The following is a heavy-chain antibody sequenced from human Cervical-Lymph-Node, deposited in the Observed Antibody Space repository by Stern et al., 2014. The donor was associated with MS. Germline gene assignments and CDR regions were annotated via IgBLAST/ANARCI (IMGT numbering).Heavy chain of an antibody. D-gene: IGHD6-6*01. CDR3: ARQYSTSSVSYDYGMDV. Sequence: QVQLQESGPGLVKPSETLSLTCTVSGSGSSIRYSSYFWGWIRQPSGKGLEWIGSVYYGGSPYSTPSLKSGFTIPVQPSKNHFPLTLTSVTAADTAVYYCARQYSTSSVSYDYGMDVWGQGTTVTVSS. J-gene: IGHJ6*02. V-gene: IGHV4-39*01. CDR1: GSGSSIRYSSYF. CDR2: VYYGGSP.